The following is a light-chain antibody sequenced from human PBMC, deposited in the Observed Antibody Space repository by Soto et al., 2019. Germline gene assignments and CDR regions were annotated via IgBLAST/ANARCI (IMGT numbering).Light chain of an antibody. CDR3: LSYTSSSIYV. CDR1: PRDIGAYDY. CDR2: VVK. J-gene: IGLJ1*01. Sequence: QSALTQPASVSGSPGQSITISCTGTPRDIGAYDYVSWYQQHPGKAPKLLIDVVKNRPSGVSNRFSASKSGFTASLTISGLQAEDEADYYCLSYTSSSIYVFGPGTKLTVL. V-gene: IGLV2-14*01.